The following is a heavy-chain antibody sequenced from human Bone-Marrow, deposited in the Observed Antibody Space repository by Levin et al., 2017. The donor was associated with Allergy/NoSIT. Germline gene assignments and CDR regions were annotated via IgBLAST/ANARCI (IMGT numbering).Heavy chain of an antibody. D-gene: IGHD3-22*01. V-gene: IGHV2-5*01. Sequence: SGPTLVKPTQTLTLTCSISGFSLTTIGVGVGWIRQSPGKAPECLARIYWSDDKRYNPSLKNRVTVTKDTSKNQVVLTMTNMDPVDTATYYCARVFYFDSSGYFFDHWGQGALVTVSS. CDR3: ARVFYFDSSGYFFDH. CDR1: GFSLTTIGVG. CDR2: IYWSDDK. J-gene: IGHJ4*02.